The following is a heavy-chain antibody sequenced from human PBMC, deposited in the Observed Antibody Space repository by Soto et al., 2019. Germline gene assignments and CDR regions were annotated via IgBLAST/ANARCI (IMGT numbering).Heavy chain of an antibody. D-gene: IGHD2-15*01. V-gene: IGHV4-4*02. J-gene: IGHJ4*02. CDR2: IYHSGST. CDR3: AVTNCSGGSCYSGFDY. Sequence: SETLSLTCAVSSGSISSSNWWSWVRQPPGKGLEWIGEIYHSGSTNYNPTLKSRVTKSVDKSKNQFSLKLSSVTAADTVVYYCAVTNCSGGSCYSGFDYWGQGTLVTVS. CDR1: SGSISSSNW.